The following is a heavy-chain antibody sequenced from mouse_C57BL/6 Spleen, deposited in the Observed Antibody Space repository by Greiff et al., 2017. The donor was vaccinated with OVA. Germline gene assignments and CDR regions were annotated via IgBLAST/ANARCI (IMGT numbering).Heavy chain of an antibody. V-gene: IGHV6-6*01. Sequence: EVKLQESGGGLVQPGGSMKLSCAASGFTFSDAWMDWVRQSPEKGLEWVAEIRNKANNHATYYAESVKGRFTISRDDSKSSVYLQMNSLRAEDTGIYYCTRGDWDYYAMDYWGQGTSVTVSS. CDR2: IRNKANNHAT. J-gene: IGHJ4*01. CDR3: TRGDWDYYAMDY. CDR1: GFTFSDAW.